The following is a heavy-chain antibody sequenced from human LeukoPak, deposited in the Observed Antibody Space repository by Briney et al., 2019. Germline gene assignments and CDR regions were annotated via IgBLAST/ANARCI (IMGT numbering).Heavy chain of an antibody. CDR2: INHSGST. CDR3: ARSCHSGGSCRKAAADY. V-gene: IGHV4-34*01. J-gene: IGHJ4*02. D-gene: IGHD2-15*01. CDR1: GGSFSGYY. Sequence: PSETPSLTCAVYGGSFSGYYWSWIRQPPGKGLEWIGEINHSGSTNYNPSLKSRVTISVDTSKNQFSLKLSSVTAADTAVYYCARSCHSGGSCRKAAADYWGQGTLVTVSS.